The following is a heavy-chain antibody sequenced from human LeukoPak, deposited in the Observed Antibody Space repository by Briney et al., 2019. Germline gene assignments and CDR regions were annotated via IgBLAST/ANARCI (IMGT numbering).Heavy chain of an antibody. Sequence: GGSLRLSCAASGFMFSDHYMSWIRQAPGKWLEWISYISDSGSTIYYADSVKGRFTISRDNAKKSLFLQMNRLRADDTAVYYCARDHDSLGYWGQGTLVTVSS. D-gene: IGHD2-15*01. CDR2: ISDSGSTI. J-gene: IGHJ4*02. V-gene: IGHV3-11*01. CDR1: GFMFSDHY. CDR3: ARDHDSLGY.